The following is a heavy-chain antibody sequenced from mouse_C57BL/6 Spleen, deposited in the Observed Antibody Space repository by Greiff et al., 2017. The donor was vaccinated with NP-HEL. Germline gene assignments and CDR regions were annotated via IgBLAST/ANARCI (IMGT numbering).Heavy chain of an antibody. D-gene: IGHD2-4*01. CDR1: GYTFTSYD. CDR2: IYPRDGST. V-gene: IGHV1-85*01. Sequence: VQLVESGPELVKPGASVKLSCKASGYTFTSYDINWVKQRPGQGLEWIGWIYPRDGSTKYNEKFKGKATLTVDTSSSTAYMELHSLTSEDSAVYFCARSDYDPLYWYFDVWGTGTTVTVSS. J-gene: IGHJ1*03. CDR3: ARSDYDPLYWYFDV.